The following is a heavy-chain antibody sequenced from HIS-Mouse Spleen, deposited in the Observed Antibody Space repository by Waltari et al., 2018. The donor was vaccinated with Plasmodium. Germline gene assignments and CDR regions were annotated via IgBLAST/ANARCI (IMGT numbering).Heavy chain of an antibody. V-gene: IGHV3-21*01. J-gene: IGHJ4*02. CDR2: ISSISSYI. D-gene: IGHD6-13*01. CDR3: ARDRSAAALLGY. CDR1: GFTFSSYS. Sequence: EVQLVESGGGLVKPGGSLRLSCAASGFTFSSYSMNWVRQAPGKGLEWVSSISSISSYIYYADSGKGRFTISRDNAKNSLYLQMNSLRAEDTAVYYCARDRSAAALLGYWGQGTLVTVSS.